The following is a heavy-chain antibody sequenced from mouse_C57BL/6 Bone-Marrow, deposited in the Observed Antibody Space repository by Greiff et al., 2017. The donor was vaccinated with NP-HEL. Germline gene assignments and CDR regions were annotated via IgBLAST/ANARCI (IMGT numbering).Heavy chain of an antibody. Sequence: QVQLQQSGAELVRPGTSVKVSCKASGYAFTNYLIEWVKQRPGQGLEWIGVINPGSGGTNHNEKFKGKATLTADKSSSTAYMQLSSLTSEDSAVYFCARWGYGSSHWYFDVWGTGTTVTVSS. J-gene: IGHJ1*03. CDR3: ARWGYGSSHWYFDV. V-gene: IGHV1-54*01. CDR2: INPGSGGT. CDR1: GYAFTNYL. D-gene: IGHD1-1*01.